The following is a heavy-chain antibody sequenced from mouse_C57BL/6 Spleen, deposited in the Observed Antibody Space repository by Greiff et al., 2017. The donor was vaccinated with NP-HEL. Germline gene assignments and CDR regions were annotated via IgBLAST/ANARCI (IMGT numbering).Heavy chain of an antibody. CDR2: IYPGDGDT. D-gene: IGHD1-1*01. J-gene: IGHJ1*03. Sequence: QVQLQQSGPELVKPGASVKISCKASGYAFSSSWMNWVKQRPGKGLEWIGRIYPGDGDTNYNGKFKGKATLTADKSSSTAYMQLSSLTSEDSAVYFCARGDYYGSSYVGYFDVWGTGTTVTVSS. CDR3: ARGDYYGSSYVGYFDV. CDR1: GYAFSSSW. V-gene: IGHV1-82*01.